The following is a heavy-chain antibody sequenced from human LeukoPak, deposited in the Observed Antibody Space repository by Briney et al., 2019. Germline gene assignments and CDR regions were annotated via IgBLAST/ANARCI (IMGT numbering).Heavy chain of an antibody. CDR1: GGSISSYH. Sequence: PSETLSLTCTVSGGSISSYHWSWIRQPPGKGLEWIGYVYYSGSTNYNPSLKSRVTISVDTSKNQFSLKLSSATAADTAVYYCARHEDSSGWCFDYWGQGTLVTVSS. CDR2: VYYSGST. V-gene: IGHV4-59*08. D-gene: IGHD6-19*01. J-gene: IGHJ4*02. CDR3: ARHEDSSGWCFDY.